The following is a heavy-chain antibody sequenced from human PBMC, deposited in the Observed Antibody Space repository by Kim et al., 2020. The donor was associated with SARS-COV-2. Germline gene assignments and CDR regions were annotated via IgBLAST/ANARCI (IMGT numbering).Heavy chain of an antibody. CDR3: ARARVGIFGVVTHFDY. V-gene: IGHV4-59*01. J-gene: IGHJ4*02. D-gene: IGHD3-3*01. Sequence: SLTHRLTISVDTSKNQFSLKLSSVTAADTAVYYCARARVGIFGVVTHFDYWGQGTLVTVSS.